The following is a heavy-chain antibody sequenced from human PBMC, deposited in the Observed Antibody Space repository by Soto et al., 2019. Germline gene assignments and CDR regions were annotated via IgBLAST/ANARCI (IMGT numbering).Heavy chain of an antibody. CDR2: ISSSSVTI. J-gene: IGHJ4*02. V-gene: IGHV3-48*01. CDR1: GFYFSSFS. D-gene: IGHD2-2*01. Sequence: EVQLVESGGGLVQPGGSLRLSCAASGFYFSSFSMNWVRQAPGKGLEWLSYISSSSVTINYADSVKGRFTISRDNGKNSVSLQINSLRAEDTAVYYCARAGVGSCTDTSCYPFDYWGQGTLVTVSS. CDR3: ARAGVGSCTDTSCYPFDY.